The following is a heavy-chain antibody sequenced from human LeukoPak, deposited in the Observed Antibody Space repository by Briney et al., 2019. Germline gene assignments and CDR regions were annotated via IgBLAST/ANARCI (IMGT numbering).Heavy chain of an antibody. Sequence: SETLSLTCAVYGGSFSGYYWSWIRQPPGKGLEWIGEINHSGSTNYNPSLKSRVTISVDRSKNQFSLKLSSVTAADTAVYYCARAGSTVVTPFDYWGQGTLVTVSS. J-gene: IGHJ4*02. CDR1: GGSFSGYY. D-gene: IGHD4-23*01. CDR3: ARAGSTVVTPFDY. CDR2: INHSGST. V-gene: IGHV4-34*01.